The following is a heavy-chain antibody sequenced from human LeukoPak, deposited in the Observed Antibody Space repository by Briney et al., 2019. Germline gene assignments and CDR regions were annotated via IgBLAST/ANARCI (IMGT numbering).Heavy chain of an antibody. CDR3: AKDSGHDLGYFDY. Sequence: GGSLRLSCAASGFTFSSYGMHWVRQAPGKGLEWVAFIRYDGSNKYYADSVKGRFTISRDNSKNTLYLQMNSLRAEDTAVYYCAKDSGHDLGYFDYWGQGTLVTVSS. CDR2: IRYDGSNK. CDR1: GFTFSSYG. D-gene: IGHD3-3*01. V-gene: IGHV3-30*02. J-gene: IGHJ4*02.